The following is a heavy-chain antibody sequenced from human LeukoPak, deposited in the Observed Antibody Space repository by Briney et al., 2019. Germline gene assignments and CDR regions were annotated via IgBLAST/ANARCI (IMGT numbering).Heavy chain of an antibody. Sequence: GGSLRLSCAASGFTVSSNYMSWVRQAPGKGLEWGSVIYSGGSTYYADSVKGRFTISRDNSKNTLYLQMNSLRAEDTAVYYCARGPWGVGAYFDYWGQGTLVTVSS. CDR3: ARGPWGVGAYFDY. J-gene: IGHJ4*02. V-gene: IGHV3-53*01. CDR2: IYSGGST. D-gene: IGHD1-26*01. CDR1: GFTVSSNY.